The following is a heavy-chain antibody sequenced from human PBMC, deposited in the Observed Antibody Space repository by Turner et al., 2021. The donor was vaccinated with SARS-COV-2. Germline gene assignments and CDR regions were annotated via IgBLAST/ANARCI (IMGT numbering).Heavy chain of an antibody. D-gene: IGHD4-17*01. CDR3: ARGLGSKTTVVTPFGY. CDR2: ISSSSSYI. Sequence: EVQLVESGGGLVKPGGSLRLSCAASGITCNGYSMNWVRQAPGKGLEWVSFISSSSSYIYYADSVKGRFTISRDNAKNSLYLQMNSLRAEDTAVYYCARGLGSKTTVVTPFGYWGQGTLVTVSS. V-gene: IGHV3-21*01. CDR1: GITCNGYS. J-gene: IGHJ4*02.